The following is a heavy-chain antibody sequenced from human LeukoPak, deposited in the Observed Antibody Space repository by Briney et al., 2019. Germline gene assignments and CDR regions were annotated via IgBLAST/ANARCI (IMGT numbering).Heavy chain of an antibody. CDR3: ARAYCGGDCYSRATDY. CDR2: INSEGSST. J-gene: IGHJ4*02. CDR1: GFTFSSYW. Sequence: PGGSLRLSCVASGFTFSSYWMHWVRQAPGKGLVWVSRINSEGSSTTYADSVKGRFTFSRDNAKNTLYLQMNSLRAEDTAVYYCARAYCGGDCYSRATDYWGQGTLVTVSS. D-gene: IGHD2-21*02. V-gene: IGHV3-74*03.